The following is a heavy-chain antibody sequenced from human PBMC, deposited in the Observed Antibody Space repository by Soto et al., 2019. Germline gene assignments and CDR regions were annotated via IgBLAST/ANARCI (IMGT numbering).Heavy chain of an antibody. J-gene: IGHJ3*02. CDR3: ARSPVAGTGAFDI. CDR2: IYPGDSDT. Sequence: GESLKISCKASGYSFTSYWIGWVRQMPGKGVEWMGIIYPGDSDTRYSPSFQGQVTISADKSISTAYLQWSSLKASDTATYYCARSPVAGTGAFDIWGQGTMVTVSS. D-gene: IGHD6-19*01. V-gene: IGHV5-51*01. CDR1: GYSFTSYW.